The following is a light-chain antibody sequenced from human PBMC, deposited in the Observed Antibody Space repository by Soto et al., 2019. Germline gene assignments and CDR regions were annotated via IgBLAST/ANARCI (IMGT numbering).Light chain of an antibody. CDR1: QSVSSK. Sequence: EMVMTQSPATLSVSPGERATLSCRASQSVSSKLAWYQQKPGQAPRLLIYDTSTRATGIPARFSGSGSGTEFXLXXXXXXXXXFXXYYCQQYSNWPPITFGQGTRLEIK. CDR3: QQYSNWPPIT. V-gene: IGKV3-15*01. CDR2: DTS. J-gene: IGKJ5*01.